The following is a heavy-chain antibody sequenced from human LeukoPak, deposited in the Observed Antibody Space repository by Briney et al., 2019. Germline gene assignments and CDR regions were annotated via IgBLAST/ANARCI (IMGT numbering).Heavy chain of an antibody. CDR1: GGSISTRGYY. D-gene: IGHD2-15*01. Sequence: SETLSLTCTVSGGSISTRGYYRGWIRQPPGKGLEWIGTTYYSGSTYYNPSLKSRVTISVDTSKNQFSLKLSSVTAADTAVYYCARALGYCSGGSCYNYYYYMDVWGKGTTVTISS. V-gene: IGHV4-39*07. CDR3: ARALGYCSGGSCYNYYYYMDV. CDR2: TYYSGST. J-gene: IGHJ6*03.